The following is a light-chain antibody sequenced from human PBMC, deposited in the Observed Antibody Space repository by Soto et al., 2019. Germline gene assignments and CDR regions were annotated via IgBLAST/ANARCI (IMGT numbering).Light chain of an antibody. Sequence: EIVLTQSPATLSLSLGERATLSCGASQSINSNYLAWYQQKPGLAPRLVIYDTSRRAPGIPDRLTGSGSGTDFTLTISRLEPEDSAIYYCQQYGSSPTFGQGTRLEIK. CDR1: QSINSNY. V-gene: IGKV3D-20*01. CDR2: DTS. J-gene: IGKJ5*01. CDR3: QQYGSSPT.